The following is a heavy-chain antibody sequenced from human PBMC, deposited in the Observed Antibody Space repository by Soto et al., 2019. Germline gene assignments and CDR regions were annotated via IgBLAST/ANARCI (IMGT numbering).Heavy chain of an antibody. CDR1: GFTFSDYW. Sequence: EVQLVESGGGLIQPGESLRVSCAASGFTFSDYWMDWVRQGPGAGLVWVARIDQDGSGTSYADSVKGRFTISRDNAKNTVYLQMNSLRAEDTATYYCVRDNYGFDYWGRGTQVTVSS. D-gene: IGHD3-16*01. CDR2: IDQDGSGT. CDR3: VRDNYGFDY. J-gene: IGHJ4*02. V-gene: IGHV3-74*01.